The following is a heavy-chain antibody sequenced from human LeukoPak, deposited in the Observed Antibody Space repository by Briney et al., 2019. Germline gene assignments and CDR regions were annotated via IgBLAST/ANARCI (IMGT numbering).Heavy chain of an antibody. CDR1: GFTFDDYA. CDR2: ISWNSGSI. CDR3: AKVYGDYEYFDY. J-gene: IGHJ4*02. Sequence: GRSLRLSCAASGFTFDDYAMHWVRQAPGKGLEWVSGISWNSGSIGYADPVKGRFTISRDNAKNSLYLQMNSLRAEDTALYYCAKVYGDYEYFDYWGQGTLVTVSS. D-gene: IGHD4-17*01. V-gene: IGHV3-9*01.